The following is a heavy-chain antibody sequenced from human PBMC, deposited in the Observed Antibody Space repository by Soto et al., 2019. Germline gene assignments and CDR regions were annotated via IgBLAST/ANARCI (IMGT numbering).Heavy chain of an antibody. V-gene: IGHV3-23*01. CDR1: GFTFSSYA. J-gene: IGHJ4*02. D-gene: IGHD3-3*01. Sequence: EVQLLESGGGLVQPGGSLRLSCAASGFTFSSYAMSWVRQAPGKGLEWVSAISGSGGSTYYADSVKGRFTISRDNSKNTLYLQMNSLRAEDTAVYYCAKDLGDFGVVNKGSYIDYWGQGTLVTVSS. CDR3: AKDLGDFGVVNKGSYIDY. CDR2: ISGSGGST.